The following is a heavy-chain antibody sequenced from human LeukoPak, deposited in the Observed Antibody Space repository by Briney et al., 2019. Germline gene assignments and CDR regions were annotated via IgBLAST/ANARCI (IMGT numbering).Heavy chain of an antibody. CDR2: ISSSSSTI. CDR1: GFTFSTYS. CDR3: ARGMSSGRYAVDI. Sequence: PGGSLRLSCAASGFTFSTYSMNWVRQAPGKGLDWVPYISSSSSTIYYADSVKGRFTISRDSAKNSLYLRMNSLRAEDTAVYYCARGMSSGRYAVDIWGQGTMVTVSS. J-gene: IGHJ3*02. D-gene: IGHD6-19*01. V-gene: IGHV3-48*01.